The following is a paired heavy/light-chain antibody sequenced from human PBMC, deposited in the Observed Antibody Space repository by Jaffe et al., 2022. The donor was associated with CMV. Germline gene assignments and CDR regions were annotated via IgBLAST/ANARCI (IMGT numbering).Light chain of an antibody. CDR3: SSYAGSNNEDVV. V-gene: IGLV2-8*01. CDR2: EVT. J-gene: IGLJ2*01. CDR1: SSDVGGYNY. Sequence: QSALTQPPSASGSPGQSVTISCTGTSSDVGGYNYVSWYQQHPGKAPKLMIYEVTKRPSGVPDRFSGSKSGNTASLTVSGLQAEDEADYYCSSYAGSNNEDVVFGGGTKLTVL.
Heavy chain of an antibody. Sequence: QVQLVESGGGVVQPGRPLRLSCAASGFTFSSHGMHWVRQAPGKGLEWVAVIWYDGSKKYYADSVRGRFTISRDNARNTLYLQVNSLRVEDTAVYYCARGYCSVGSCYGAALDIWGQGTMVTVSS. J-gene: IGHJ3*02. CDR1: GFTFSSHG. CDR2: IWYDGSKK. D-gene: IGHD2-15*01. CDR3: ARGYCSVGSCYGAALDI. V-gene: IGHV3-33*08.